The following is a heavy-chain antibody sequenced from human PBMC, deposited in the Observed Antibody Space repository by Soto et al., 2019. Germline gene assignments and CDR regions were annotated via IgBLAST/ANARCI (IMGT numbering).Heavy chain of an antibody. Sequence: ASVKVSCKASGYTFTGYYMHWVRQAPGQGLEWMGWINPNSGGTNYAQKFQGWVTMTRDTSISTAYMELSRLRSDDTAVYYCARVNCSGGSCLFDSWGQGTLVTVSS. J-gene: IGHJ5*01. CDR2: INPNSGGT. CDR1: GYTFTGYY. CDR3: ARVNCSGGSCLFDS. V-gene: IGHV1-2*04. D-gene: IGHD2-15*01.